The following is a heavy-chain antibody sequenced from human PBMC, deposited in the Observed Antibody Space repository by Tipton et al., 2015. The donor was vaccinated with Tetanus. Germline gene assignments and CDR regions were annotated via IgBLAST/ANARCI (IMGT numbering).Heavy chain of an antibody. Sequence: TLSLTCSVSGGSISSNTYSWDWIRQPPGEGLEWVGCISYSGTTDYTPSLKRRVTISVDTSKNQFSLKLSSVTAADTAVYYCARHSSSWDYFYYYGMDVWGQGTVVTVSS. V-gene: IGHV4-39*01. CDR3: ARHSSSWDYFYYYGMDV. D-gene: IGHD6-13*01. J-gene: IGHJ6*02. CDR2: ISYSGTT. CDR1: GGSISSNTYS.